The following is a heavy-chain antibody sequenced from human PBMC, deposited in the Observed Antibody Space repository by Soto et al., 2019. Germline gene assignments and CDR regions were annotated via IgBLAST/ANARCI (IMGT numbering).Heavy chain of an antibody. J-gene: IGHJ4*02. D-gene: IGHD6-13*01. CDR1: GFTFSSYG. V-gene: IGHV3-30*18. CDR2: ISYDGSKK. Sequence: GGSLRLSCAASGFTFSSYGMHWVRQAPGKGLEWVSVISYDGSKKYYADSVKGRFTISRDNSKNTLYLQMNSLRAEDTGVYYCAKVSAAAGFDYWGQGTLVTVSS. CDR3: AKVSAAAGFDY.